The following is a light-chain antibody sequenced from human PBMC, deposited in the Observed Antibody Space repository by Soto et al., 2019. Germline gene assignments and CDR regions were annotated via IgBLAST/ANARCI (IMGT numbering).Light chain of an antibody. Sequence: IRMNMSPSSLTVYVGDRVTITCRASQSLSRWLAWYQQKPGKAPKALIYDASTLRRGVPSRFSGGVSGTKYTLTIDIRPHYGVPSNSALPDFAYSTFAQ. CDR2: DAS. CDR3: LPDFAYST. J-gene: IGKJ5*01. V-gene: IGKV1-5*01. CDR1: QSLSRW.